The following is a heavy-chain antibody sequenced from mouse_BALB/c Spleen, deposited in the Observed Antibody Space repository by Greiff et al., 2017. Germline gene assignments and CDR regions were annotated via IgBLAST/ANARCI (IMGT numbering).Heavy chain of an antibody. J-gene: IGHJ2*01. CDR2: IYPYNGGT. V-gene: IGHV1S29*02. D-gene: IGHD4-1*01. CDR3: ARGWDEGYYFDY. CDR1: GYTFTDYN. Sequence: VHVKQSGPELVKPGASVKISCKASGYTFTDYNMHWVKQSHGKSLEWIGYIYPYNGGTGYNQKFKSKATLTVDNSSSTAYMELRSLTSEDSAVYYCARGWDEGYYFDYWGQGTTLTVSS.